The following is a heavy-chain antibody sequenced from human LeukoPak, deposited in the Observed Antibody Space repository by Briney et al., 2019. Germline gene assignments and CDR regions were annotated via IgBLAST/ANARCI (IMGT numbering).Heavy chain of an antibody. CDR2: ITSGVGIT. CDR1: GFTFSSYC. CDR3: AKGDYYDLDY. V-gene: IGHV3-23*01. J-gene: IGHJ4*02. D-gene: IGHD3-22*01. Sequence: PGGSLRLSCAASGFTFSSYCMNWVRQAPGKGLEWVSIITSGVGITYYADSVKGRFTISRDNSKNTLYLQMNSLRAEDTAVYYCAKGDYYDLDYWGQGTLVTVSS.